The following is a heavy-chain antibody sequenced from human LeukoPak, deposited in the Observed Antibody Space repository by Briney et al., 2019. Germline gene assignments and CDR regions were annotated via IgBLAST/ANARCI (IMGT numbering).Heavy chain of an antibody. CDR2: INPNSGGT. CDR3: ARVQDVDTAMVMAD. Sequence: ASVKVSCKASGYTFTGYYMYWVRQAPGQGLEWMGWINPNSGGTNYAQKFQGRVTMTRDTSISTAYMELSRLRSDDTAVYYCARVQDVDTAMVMADWGQGTLVTVSS. D-gene: IGHD5-18*01. CDR1: GYTFTGYY. J-gene: IGHJ4*02. V-gene: IGHV1-2*02.